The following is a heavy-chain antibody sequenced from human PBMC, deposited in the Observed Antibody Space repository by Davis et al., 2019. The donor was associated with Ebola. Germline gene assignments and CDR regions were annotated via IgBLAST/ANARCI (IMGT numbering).Heavy chain of an antibody. D-gene: IGHD1-26*01. CDR2: IHPNTGGT. CDR1: GYPFTGYY. CDR3: ARDTPTQWGGADY. Sequence: ASVKVSCKASGYPFTGYYLHWVRQAPGQGLEWMGWIHPNTGGTNYAQKFQGRVTMTRDTSTSTVYMEVSSLRSEDTAVYYCARDTPTQWGGADYWGQGTLVTVSS. J-gene: IGHJ4*02. V-gene: IGHV1-2*02.